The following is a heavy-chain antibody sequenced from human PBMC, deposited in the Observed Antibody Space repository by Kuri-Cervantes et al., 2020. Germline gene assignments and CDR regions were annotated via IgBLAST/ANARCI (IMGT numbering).Heavy chain of an antibody. CDR3: ARERDYDFWSGYLDTQPGFFDY. CDR2: INPSGGST. CDR1: GYTFTSYY. J-gene: IGHJ4*02. V-gene: IGHV1-46*01. D-gene: IGHD3-3*01. Sequence: ASVKVSCKASGYTFTSYYMHWVRQAPGQGLEWMGIINPSGGSTSYAQKFQGRVTMTRDTSTSTVYMELSSLRSEDTAVYYCARERDYDFWSGYLDTQPGFFDYWGQGTLVTVSS.